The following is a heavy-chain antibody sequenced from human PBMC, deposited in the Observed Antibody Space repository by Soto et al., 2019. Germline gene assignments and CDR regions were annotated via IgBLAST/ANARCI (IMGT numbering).Heavy chain of an antibody. J-gene: IGHJ6*02. Sequence: SVKVSCKASGGTFSSYAISWVRQAPGQGLEWMGGIIPIFGTANYAQKFQGRVTITADESTSTAYMELSSLRSEDTAVYYCARTSPTTVTTYDYYYYGMDVWGQGTTGTVSS. CDR1: GGTFSSYA. V-gene: IGHV1-69*13. CDR3: ARTSPTTVTTYDYYYYGMDV. D-gene: IGHD4-4*01. CDR2: IIPIFGTA.